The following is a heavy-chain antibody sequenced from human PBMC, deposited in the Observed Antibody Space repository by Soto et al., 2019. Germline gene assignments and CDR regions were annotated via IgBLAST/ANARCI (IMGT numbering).Heavy chain of an antibody. J-gene: IGHJ4*02. Sequence: QVQLVQSEAEVKKPGASVKVSCKASGYIFTNYGLSWVRQAPGQGLEWMAWISPYDGNTHYAQNLQGRVTVTTDTSTSTDYMKLRSLRADDTAVYFCARDDRAAAAGTTYYFDYWGQGTLVTVSS. CDR3: ARDDRAAAAGTTYYFDY. CDR2: ISPYDGNT. CDR1: GYIFTNYG. V-gene: IGHV1-18*01. D-gene: IGHD6-13*01.